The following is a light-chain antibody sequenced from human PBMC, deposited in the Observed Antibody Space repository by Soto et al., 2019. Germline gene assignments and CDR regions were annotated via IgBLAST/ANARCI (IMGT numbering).Light chain of an antibody. J-gene: IGKJ2*01. V-gene: IGKV4-1*01. CDR2: WAS. Sequence: EIVMTQSPDSLAVSLGERATINCKSSQSVLYNSNNKNYLTWYQQKPGQPPKLLISWASTRESGVPDRFSGSGSGTDFTLTISSLRAEDVAVYYCQQYYSTPYTFGQGTKLEIK. CDR3: QQYYSTPYT. CDR1: QSVLYNSNNKNY.